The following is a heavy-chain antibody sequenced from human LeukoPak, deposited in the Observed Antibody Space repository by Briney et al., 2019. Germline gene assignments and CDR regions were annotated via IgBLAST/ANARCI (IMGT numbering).Heavy chain of an antibody. CDR3: ARVGALSSSWLLY. D-gene: IGHD6-13*01. CDR1: GFTFSDYY. V-gene: IGHV3-11*04. CDR2: ISGSGSTI. J-gene: IGHJ4*02. Sequence: GGSLRLSCAASGFTFSDYYMSWIPQAPGKGLEWVSYISGSGSTIYYADSVKGRFTISRDNAKNSQYLQMNSLRAEDTAVYFCARVGALSSSWLLYWGQGTLVTVSS.